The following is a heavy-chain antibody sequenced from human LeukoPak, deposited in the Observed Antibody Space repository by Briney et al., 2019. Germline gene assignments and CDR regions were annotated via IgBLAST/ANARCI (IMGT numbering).Heavy chain of an antibody. V-gene: IGHV4-34*01. J-gene: IGHJ6*02. Sequence: PSETLSLTCAVYGGSFSGYYWSWIRQPPGKGLEWIGEINHSGSTNYNPSLKSRVTISVDTSKNQFSLKLSSVTAADTAVYYCARTGAPLRCSSTSCYAPYYYYYGTDVWGQGTTVTVSS. CDR1: GGSFSGYY. CDR2: INHSGST. D-gene: IGHD2-2*01. CDR3: ARTGAPLRCSSTSCYAPYYYYYGTDV.